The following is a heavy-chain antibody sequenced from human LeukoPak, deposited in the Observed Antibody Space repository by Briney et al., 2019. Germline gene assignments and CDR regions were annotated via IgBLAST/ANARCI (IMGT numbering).Heavy chain of an antibody. V-gene: IGHV4-59*01. CDR3: ARGEDSSWYNNY. Sequence: SETLSLTCTVSGGSISSYYWSWIRQPPGKGLEWIGYIYYSGSTNYNPSLKSRVTISVDTSKNQFSLKLSSVTAADTAVYYCARGEDSSWYNNYWGQGTLVTVSS. J-gene: IGHJ4*02. D-gene: IGHD6-13*01. CDR1: GGSISSYY. CDR2: IYYSGST.